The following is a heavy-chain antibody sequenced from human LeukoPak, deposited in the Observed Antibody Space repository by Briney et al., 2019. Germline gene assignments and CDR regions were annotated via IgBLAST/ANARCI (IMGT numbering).Heavy chain of an antibody. J-gene: IGHJ4*02. Sequence: GGSLRLSCTASGFTFSTYSMNWVRQAPGKGLEWVSYISGSSSIIYYADSVKGRFTISRDNANNSLFLQMNSLRAEDAAVYYCARAIGAAVDFWGQGALVTVSS. CDR1: GFTFSTYS. V-gene: IGHV3-48*01. D-gene: IGHD6-13*01. CDR2: ISGSSSII. CDR3: ARAIGAAVDF.